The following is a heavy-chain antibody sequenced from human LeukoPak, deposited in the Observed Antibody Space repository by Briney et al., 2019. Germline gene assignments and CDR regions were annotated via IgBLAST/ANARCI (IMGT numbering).Heavy chain of an antibody. V-gene: IGHV4-30-2*01. CDR1: GGSISSGGHS. J-gene: IGHJ4*02. CDR2: IYHSGSGST. D-gene: IGHD1-14*01. CDR3: ARQARN. Sequence: PSETLSLTCTVSGGSISSGGHSWSWIRQPPGKGLEWIGYIYHSGSGSTYYNPSLKSRVTISIDKSKNQLSLKLSSVTAADTAVYYCARQARNWGQGTLVTVSS.